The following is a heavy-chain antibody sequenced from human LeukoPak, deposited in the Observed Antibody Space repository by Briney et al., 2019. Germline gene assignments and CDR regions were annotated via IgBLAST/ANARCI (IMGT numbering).Heavy chain of an antibody. Sequence: SETLSLTCTVSGGSISSSSYYWSWIRQPPGKGLEWIGYIYYSGSTNYNPSLKSRVTISVDTSKNQFSLKLSSVTAADTAVYYCARGGGYSSSWYGNYCYMDVWGKGTTVTISS. CDR1: GGSISSSSYY. CDR2: IYYSGST. D-gene: IGHD6-13*01. CDR3: ARGGGYSSSWYGNYCYMDV. J-gene: IGHJ6*03. V-gene: IGHV4-61*01.